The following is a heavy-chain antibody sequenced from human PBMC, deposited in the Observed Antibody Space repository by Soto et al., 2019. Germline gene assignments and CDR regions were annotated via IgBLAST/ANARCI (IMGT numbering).Heavy chain of an antibody. D-gene: IGHD2-15*01. CDR3: AREVRGGFTGIFDQ. J-gene: IGHJ4*02. CDR1: GDSISDYFY. CDR2: IYTDGTT. Sequence: QVQLQGSGPGQVKPSETLSLTYNVSGDSISDYFYWSWIRQPAGKGLEWIGRIYTDGTTKYNPSLKSRVTLSLDKSKNQFSLRLSSVTAADTAVYYFAREVRGGFTGIFDQWGRGSRVTVSS. V-gene: IGHV4-4*07.